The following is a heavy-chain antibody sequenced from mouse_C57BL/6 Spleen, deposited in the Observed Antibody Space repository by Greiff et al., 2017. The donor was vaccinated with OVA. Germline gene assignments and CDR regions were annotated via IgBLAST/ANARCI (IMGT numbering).Heavy chain of an antibody. CDR2: INPSNGGT. CDR1: GYTFTSYW. J-gene: IGHJ4*01. D-gene: IGHD2-2*01. CDR3: ARVGGYDVAMDY. Sequence: VQLQQPGAELVMPGASVKLSCKASGYTFTSYWMHWVKQRPGQGLEWIGNINPSNGGTNYNEKFKSKATLTVDKSSSTAYMQLSSLTSEDSAVYYCARVGGYDVAMDYWGQGTSVTVSS. V-gene: IGHV1-53*01.